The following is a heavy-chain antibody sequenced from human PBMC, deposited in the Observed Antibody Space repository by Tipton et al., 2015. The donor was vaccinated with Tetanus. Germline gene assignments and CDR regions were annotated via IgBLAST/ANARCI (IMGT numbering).Heavy chain of an antibody. CDR1: GFTFSTHG. CDR2: VGDDGTRT. Sequence: SLRLSCAASGFTFSTHGMHWVRQAPGKGLEWVARVGDDGTRTYYAESVEGRFTISRDNSKNTLYLQMDSLRVEDTATYFCARERCGGWLGPLDCRGQGAPFSASS. V-gene: IGHV3-33*01. J-gene: IGHJ4*02. D-gene: IGHD3-22*01. CDR3: ARERCGGWLGPLDC.